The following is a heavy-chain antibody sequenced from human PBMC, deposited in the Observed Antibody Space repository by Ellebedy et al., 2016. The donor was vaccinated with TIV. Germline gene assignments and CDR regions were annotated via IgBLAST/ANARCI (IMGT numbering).Heavy chain of an antibody. Sequence: SETLSLTCTVSGGSISGHFWSWIRQTPGKGLEWIGNIHYNGNTEYNPSLQSRVTISVDMSKNQVSLTLSSVTAADTAVFYCARVVAGPYWHFDLWGRGTLVTVSS. V-gene: IGHV4-59*11. CDR2: IHYNGNT. CDR1: GGSISGHF. J-gene: IGHJ2*01. D-gene: IGHD6-19*01. CDR3: ARVVAGPYWHFDL.